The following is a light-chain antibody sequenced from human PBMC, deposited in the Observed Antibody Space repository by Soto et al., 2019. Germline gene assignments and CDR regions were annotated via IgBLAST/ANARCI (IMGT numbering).Light chain of an antibody. V-gene: IGKV3-15*01. Sequence: EPLMTQSPATLSVSPGERATLSCRASQSVNNNLAWYQQKLGQAPRVLIYGASTRATGVPSRFSGSGSGTEFTLTISSLQPDDFATYYCQHYNTYSSTFGQGTKVDIK. CDR3: QHYNTYSST. CDR2: GAS. CDR1: QSVNNN. J-gene: IGKJ1*01.